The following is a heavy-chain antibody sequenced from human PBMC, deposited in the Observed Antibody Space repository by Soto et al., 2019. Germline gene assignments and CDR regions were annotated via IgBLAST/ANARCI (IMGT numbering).Heavy chain of an antibody. V-gene: IGHV3-66*01. CDR3: ARVRGHDQYYVDY. Sequence: EVQLVESGGGLVQPGGSLRLSCAASGFTVSSNYMSWVRQAPGKGLEWVSVIYSDGSTYYADSVKGRFTISRDNSKNTLYLQMNSLRAEDTAVYYCARVRGHDQYYVDYWGQGTLVTVSS. D-gene: IGHD3-10*01. J-gene: IGHJ4*02. CDR2: IYSDGST. CDR1: GFTVSSNY.